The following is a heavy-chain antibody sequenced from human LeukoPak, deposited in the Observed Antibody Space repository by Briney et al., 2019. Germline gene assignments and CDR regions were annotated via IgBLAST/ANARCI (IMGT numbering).Heavy chain of an antibody. V-gene: IGHV3-23*01. CDR3: AKGTGTQSLYYCYMDV. CDR1: GFSFSNYG. CDR2: ISGSGGST. D-gene: IGHD1/OR15-1a*01. J-gene: IGHJ6*03. Sequence: GGSLRLSCAASGFSFSNYGMNWVRQAPGKGLEWVSAISGSGGSTYYADSVKGRFTISRDNSKNTLYLQMNSLRAEDTAVYYCAKGTGTQSLYYCYMDVWGKGTTVTISS.